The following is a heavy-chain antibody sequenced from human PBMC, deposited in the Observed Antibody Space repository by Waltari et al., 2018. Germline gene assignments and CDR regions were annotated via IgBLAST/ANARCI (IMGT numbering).Heavy chain of an antibody. CDR3: ARTPKDCSGGSCYYWYFDL. V-gene: IGHV5-51*03. J-gene: IGHJ2*01. CDR2: IYPGDSDT. CDR1: GYSFTSYW. Sequence: EVQLVQSGAEVKKPGESLKISCKGSGYSFTSYWIGWVRQMPGKGLEWMGIIYPGDSDTRYSPSFQGQVTISADKSISTAYLQWSSLKASDTAMYYCARTPKDCSGGSCYYWYFDLWGPGTLVTVSS. D-gene: IGHD2-15*01.